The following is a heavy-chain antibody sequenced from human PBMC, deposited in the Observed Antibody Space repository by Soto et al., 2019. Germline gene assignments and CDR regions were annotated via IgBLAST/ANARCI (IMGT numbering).Heavy chain of an antibody. V-gene: IGHV4-59*01. CDR1: GGSISSYY. J-gene: IGHJ4*02. CDR3: ATYANYHHY. D-gene: IGHD4-4*01. CDR2: VYYSGST. Sequence: QVQLQESGPGLVKPSETLSLTCNVSGGSISSYYWSWIRQPPGKGLEWIGYVYYSGSTNYNPSLQSRVTISIDTSKNQFSLKLSSVTAADTAVYYCATYANYHHYWGQGTLVTVSS.